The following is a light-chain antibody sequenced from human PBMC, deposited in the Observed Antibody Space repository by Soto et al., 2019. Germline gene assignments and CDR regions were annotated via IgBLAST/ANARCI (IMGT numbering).Light chain of an antibody. CDR1: SSNIGFNY. J-gene: IGLJ3*02. V-gene: IGLV1-47*01. CDR3: ATWDDSLRGPV. Sequence: QAVVTQPPSASGTPGQRVTISCSGSSSNIGFNYVYWYQHLPGTAPKLLIYLNNQRPSGVPDRFSGSKSGTSVSLAISGLRSEDEAFYYCATWDDSLRGPVFGGGTKLTVL. CDR2: LNN.